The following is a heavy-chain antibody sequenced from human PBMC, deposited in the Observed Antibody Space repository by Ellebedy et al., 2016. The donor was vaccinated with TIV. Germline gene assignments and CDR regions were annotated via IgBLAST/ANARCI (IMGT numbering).Heavy chain of an antibody. D-gene: IGHD2-21*02. J-gene: IGHJ4*02. Sequence: GGSLRLXXAASGFTFSSYAMHWVRQAPGKGLEWVAVISYDGSNKYYADSVKGRFTISRDNSKNTLYLQMNSLRAEDTAVYYCARAFGGVVVTATYDYWGQGTLVTVSS. CDR3: ARAFGGVVVTATYDY. V-gene: IGHV3-30-3*01. CDR2: ISYDGSNK. CDR1: GFTFSSYA.